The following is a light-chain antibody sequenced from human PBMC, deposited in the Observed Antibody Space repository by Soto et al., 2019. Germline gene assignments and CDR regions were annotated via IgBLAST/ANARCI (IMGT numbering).Light chain of an antibody. V-gene: IGLV2-11*01. CDR2: DVT. J-gene: IGLJ1*01. Sequence: QSALTQPRSVSGSPGQSVTISCTGTSSDVGGYNYVSWYQQHPGRAPKFMIYDVTKRPSGVPDRFSGSKSGNTASLTISGLQVEDEADYYCCSYAGSYFVFGNGTKLTVL. CDR3: CSYAGSYFV. CDR1: SSDVGGYNY.